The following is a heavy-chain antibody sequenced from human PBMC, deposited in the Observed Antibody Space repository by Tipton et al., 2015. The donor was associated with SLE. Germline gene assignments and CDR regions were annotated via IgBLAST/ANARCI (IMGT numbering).Heavy chain of an antibody. CDR2: IYYSGST. J-gene: IGHJ3*02. Sequence: TLSLTCTVSGGSISSGSYYWSWIRQPPGKGLEWIGYIYYSGSTYSNPSLKSRVTISVDTSKNQFSLKLSSVTAADTAVYYCARGRGAFDIWGQGTMVTVSS. V-gene: IGHV4-61*01. CDR1: GGSISSGSYY. CDR3: ARGRGAFDI.